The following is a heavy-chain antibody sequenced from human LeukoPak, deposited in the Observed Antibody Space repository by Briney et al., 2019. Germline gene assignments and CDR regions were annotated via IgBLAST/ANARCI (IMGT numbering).Heavy chain of an antibody. Sequence: GGSLRLSCAASGFTFSSYSMIWVRQAPGKGLEWVSSISSSSSDIYYADSVRGRFTISRENAKNSLYLQMNSLRAEDTAVYYCASDRVVPAAPYAFDIWGQGTMVTVSS. J-gene: IGHJ3*02. CDR1: GFTFSSYS. D-gene: IGHD2-2*01. CDR2: ISSSSSDI. V-gene: IGHV3-21*01. CDR3: ASDRVVPAAPYAFDI.